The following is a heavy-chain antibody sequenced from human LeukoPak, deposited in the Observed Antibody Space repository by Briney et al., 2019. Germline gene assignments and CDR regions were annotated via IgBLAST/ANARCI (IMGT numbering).Heavy chain of an antibody. J-gene: IGHJ4*02. D-gene: IGHD5-24*01. CDR2: IYHSGST. CDR1: GGSISSGGYS. CDR3: ARETPMAYFDY. V-gene: IGHV4-30-2*01. Sequence: TLSLTCAVSGGSISSGGYSWSWLRQPPGKGLEWIGYIYHSGSTYYNPSLKSRVTISVDRSKNQFSLKLSSVTAADTAVYYCARETPMAYFDYWGQGTLVTVSS.